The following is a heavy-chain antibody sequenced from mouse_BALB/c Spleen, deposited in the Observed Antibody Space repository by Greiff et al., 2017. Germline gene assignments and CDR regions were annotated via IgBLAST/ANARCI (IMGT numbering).Heavy chain of an antibody. Sequence: EVKLVESGGGLVKPGGSLKLSCAASGFTFSSYAMSWVRQSPEKRLEWVAEISSGGSYTYYPDTVTGRFTISRDNAKNTLYLEMSSLRSEDTAMYYCARRYGSSFYYAMDYWGQGTSVTVSS. CDR2: ISSGGSYT. D-gene: IGHD1-1*01. J-gene: IGHJ4*01. V-gene: IGHV5-9-4*01. CDR1: GFTFSSYA. CDR3: ARRYGSSFYYAMDY.